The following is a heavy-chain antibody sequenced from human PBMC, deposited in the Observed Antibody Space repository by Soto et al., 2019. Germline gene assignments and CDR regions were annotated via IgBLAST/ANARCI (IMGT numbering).Heavy chain of an antibody. Sequence: GGSLRLSCAASGFTFSSYGMHWVRQAPGKGLEWVAVIWYDGSNKYYADSVKGRFIISRDNSKNTLYLQMNSLRAEDTAVYYCARELGYCSSTRCYKGYYDMDVWGPGNTVTVSS. CDR1: GFTFSSYG. D-gene: IGHD2-2*02. CDR3: ARELGYCSSTRCYKGYYDMDV. V-gene: IGHV3-33*01. J-gene: IGHJ6*02. CDR2: IWYDGSNK.